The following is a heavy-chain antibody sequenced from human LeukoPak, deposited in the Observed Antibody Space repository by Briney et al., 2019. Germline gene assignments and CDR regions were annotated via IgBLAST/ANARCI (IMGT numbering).Heavy chain of an antibody. CDR1: GFTFSDYG. CDR3: AKDLAYSSSWYRLDS. V-gene: IGHV3-33*06. CDR2: IWYDGSNK. Sequence: GGSLRLSCTASGFTFSDYGMHWVRQPPGKGLEWVAIIWYDGSNKTYEDSVKGRFTISRDNSKNTLYLQMNSLRAEDTAVYYCAKDLAYSSSWYRLDSWGQGTLVTVSS. J-gene: IGHJ5*01. D-gene: IGHD6-13*01.